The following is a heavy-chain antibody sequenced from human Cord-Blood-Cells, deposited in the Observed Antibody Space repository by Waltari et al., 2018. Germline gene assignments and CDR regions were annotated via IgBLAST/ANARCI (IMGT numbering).Heavy chain of an antibody. CDR2: INHSGST. CDR1: GGSFSGYY. D-gene: IGHD6-19*01. V-gene: IGHV4-34*01. J-gene: IGHJ6*02. Sequence: QVQLQQWGAGLLKPSETLSLTCAVYGGSFSGYYWSWIRQPPGKGLEWIGEINHSGSTNNNPSRKGRVTISLDTSKNQFSLKLSSVTAADTAVYYCARNTKYSSGWYLPGSYYYYGMDVWGQGTTVTVSS. CDR3: ARNTKYSSGWYLPGSYYYYGMDV.